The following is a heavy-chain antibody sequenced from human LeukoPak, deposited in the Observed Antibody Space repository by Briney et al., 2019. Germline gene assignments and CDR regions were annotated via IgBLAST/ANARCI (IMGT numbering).Heavy chain of an antibody. CDR2: INPNSGGT. CDR3: ARDRARGTSYTEGGWFDP. D-gene: IGHD2-2*01. CDR1: GYTFTGYY. Sequence: ASVKVSCKASGYTFTGYYMHWVRQAPGQGLEWMGWINPNSGGTNYAQKFQGRVTMTRDTSISTAYIELSRLRSDDTAVYYCARDRARGTSYTEGGWFDPWGQGTLVTVSS. J-gene: IGHJ5*02. V-gene: IGHV1-2*02.